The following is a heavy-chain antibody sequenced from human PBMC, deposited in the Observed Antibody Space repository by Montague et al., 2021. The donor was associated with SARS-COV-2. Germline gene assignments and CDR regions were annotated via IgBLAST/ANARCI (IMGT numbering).Heavy chain of an antibody. CDR3: ARGDIAARQHYFDY. D-gene: IGHD6-6*01. J-gene: IGHJ4*02. CDR1: GGSFRNYY. CDR2: INHSGST. Sequence: SETLSLTCAVYGGSFRNYYWTWIRQPPGRGLEWIGEINHSGSTNYNPSLKSRVTISVDTSKNQFSLKLSSVTAADTAVYFCARGDIAARQHYFDYWGQGTLVTVSS. V-gene: IGHV4-34*01.